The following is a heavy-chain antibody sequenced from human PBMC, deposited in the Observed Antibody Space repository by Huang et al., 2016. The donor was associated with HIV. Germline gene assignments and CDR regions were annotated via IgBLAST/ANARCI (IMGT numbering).Heavy chain of an antibody. J-gene: IGHJ6*02. CDR2: VNDRVDT. CDR1: GGSFTGNY. D-gene: IGHD3-3*01. V-gene: IGHV4-34*02. Sequence: QMQLQQRGAGLLKPSETLSLTCGVSGGSFTGNYLPWIRQAPGKGLGGIGEVNDRVDTNNNPSLNGRVTRALDKSNRELSLILRSVTAADTAVYYCARQWTILEWLLGLDVWGQGTTVSVSS. CDR3: ARQWTILEWLLGLDV.